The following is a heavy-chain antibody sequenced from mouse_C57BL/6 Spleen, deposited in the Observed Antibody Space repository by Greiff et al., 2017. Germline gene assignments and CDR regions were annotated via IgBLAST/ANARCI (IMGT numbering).Heavy chain of an antibody. CDR3: AGGNYDYYAMYY. D-gene: IGHD2-1*01. J-gene: IGHJ4*01. Sequence: QVQLKESGPGLVAPSQSLSITCTVSGFSFTSYAISWVRQPPGKGLEWLGVIWTGGGTNYNSALKSRRSISQDNSKSQVFLKMNSLQTDDTARYYCAGGNYDYYAMYYWGQGTSGTVSS. V-gene: IGHV2-9-1*01. CDR1: GFSFTSYA. CDR2: IWTGGGT.